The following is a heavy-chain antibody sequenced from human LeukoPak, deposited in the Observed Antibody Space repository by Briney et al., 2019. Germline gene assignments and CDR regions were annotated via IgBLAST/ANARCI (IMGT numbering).Heavy chain of an antibody. D-gene: IGHD2-15*01. Sequence: GESLKISCQGSGYSFTSYWISWVRQMPGKGLEWMGRIDPSDSYTNYSPSFQGHVTISADKSISTAYLQWSSLKASDTAMYYCARRPVVAATFTPYGMDVWGQGTTVTVSS. CDR1: GYSFTSYW. CDR3: ARRPVVAATFTPYGMDV. J-gene: IGHJ6*02. V-gene: IGHV5-10-1*01. CDR2: IDPSDSYT.